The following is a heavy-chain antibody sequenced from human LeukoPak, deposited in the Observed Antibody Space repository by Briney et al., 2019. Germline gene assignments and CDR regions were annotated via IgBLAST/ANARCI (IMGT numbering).Heavy chain of an antibody. Sequence: SETLSLTCAVYGGSFSGYYWSWIRQPPGKGLEWIGEINHSGSTNYNPPLKSRVTISVDTSKNQFSLKLSSVTAADTAVYYCARSRRYSYGYDAFDIWGQGTMVTVSS. J-gene: IGHJ3*02. CDR1: GGSFSGYY. CDR2: INHSGST. CDR3: ARSRRYSYGYDAFDI. V-gene: IGHV4-34*01. D-gene: IGHD5-18*01.